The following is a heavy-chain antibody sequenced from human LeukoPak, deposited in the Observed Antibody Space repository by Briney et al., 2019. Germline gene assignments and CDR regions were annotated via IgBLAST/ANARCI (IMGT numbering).Heavy chain of an antibody. CDR1: GYSFTTYW. Sequence: GESLKISCKGSGYSFTTYWIGWVRQMPGKGLEWMGIIYPGDSDTRYSPSFQGQVTISADKSISTAYLQWSSLKASDTAMYYCARHGDGSGWSTGLASYYYGMDVWGQGTTVTVSS. CDR3: ARHGDGSGWSTGLASYYYGMDV. CDR2: IYPGDSDT. V-gene: IGHV5-51*01. D-gene: IGHD6-19*01. J-gene: IGHJ6*02.